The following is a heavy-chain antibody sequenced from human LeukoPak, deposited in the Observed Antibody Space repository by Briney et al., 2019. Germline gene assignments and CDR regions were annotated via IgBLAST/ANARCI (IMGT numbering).Heavy chain of an antibody. CDR2: INTNTGNP. Sequence: ASVKVSCKASGYTFTSYAMNWVRQASGQGLVWMGWINTNTGNPTYAQGFTGRFVFSLDTSVSTAYLQISSLKAEDTAVYYCARVHRYSYGIYYYYMDVWGKGTTVTISS. D-gene: IGHD5-18*01. V-gene: IGHV7-4-1*02. CDR1: GYTFTSYA. J-gene: IGHJ6*03. CDR3: ARVHRYSYGIYYYYMDV.